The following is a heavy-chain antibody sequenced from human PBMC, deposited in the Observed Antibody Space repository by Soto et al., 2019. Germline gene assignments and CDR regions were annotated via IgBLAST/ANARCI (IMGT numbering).Heavy chain of an antibody. J-gene: IGHJ4*02. CDR2: MNQDGSAK. Sequence: EVQLVESGGGLVQPGGSLRLSCAASGFTFTTYWMSWVRQAPGKGLEWVANMNQDGSAKYYVDSVKGRFTISRDNPKNSLYLQMDSLRAEDTAVYHCVRVFRHDYGDREAGHWGQGTLVTVSS. CDR3: VRVFRHDYGDREAGH. V-gene: IGHV3-7*01. D-gene: IGHD4-17*01. CDR1: GFTFTTYW.